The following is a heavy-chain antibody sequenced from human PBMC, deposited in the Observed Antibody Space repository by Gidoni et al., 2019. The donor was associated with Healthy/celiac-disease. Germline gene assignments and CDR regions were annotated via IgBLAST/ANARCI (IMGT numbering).Heavy chain of an antibody. CDR1: GGTFSSSA. Sequence: QVQLVQSGAEVKKPGSSVKVSCKASGGTFSSSAISGVRQAPGQGLEWMGGIIPSFGTANYAQKFQCRVTITADESTSTAYMELSSLRSEDTAVYYCARGGQDCGGDCYWGQGTLVTVSS. D-gene: IGHD2-21*02. CDR2: IIPSFGTA. CDR3: ARGGQDCGGDCY. J-gene: IGHJ4*02. V-gene: IGHV1-69*01.